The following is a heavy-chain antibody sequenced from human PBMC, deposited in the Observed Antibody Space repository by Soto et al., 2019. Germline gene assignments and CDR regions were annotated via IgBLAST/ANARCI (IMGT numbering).Heavy chain of an antibody. V-gene: IGHV1-8*01. CDR2: MNPNSGNT. J-gene: IGHJ6*02. Sequence: AGVKVSCKASGYTFTSYDINWVRQATGQGREWMGWMNPNSGNTGYAQKFQGRVTMTRNTSISTAYMELSSLRSEDTAEYDCERGEVCCGDLPDVWGQGTSVTVS. D-gene: IGHD3-16*01. CDR3: ERGEVCCGDLPDV. CDR1: GYTFTSYD.